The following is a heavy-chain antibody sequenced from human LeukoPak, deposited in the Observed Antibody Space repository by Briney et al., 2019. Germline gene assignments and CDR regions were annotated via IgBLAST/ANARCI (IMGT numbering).Heavy chain of an antibody. CDR2: IYPGDSDT. CDR3: ARRHQESSGWPRGFDY. Sequence: HGESLKISCKGSGYTFTSYWIGWVRQMPGKGLEWMGIIYPGDSDTRYRPSFQGQVIISADKSINTAYLQWSSLNASDTAIYYCARRHQESSGWPRGFDYWGQGNLVTVSS. V-gene: IGHV5-51*01. D-gene: IGHD6-19*01. J-gene: IGHJ4*02. CDR1: GYTFTSYW.